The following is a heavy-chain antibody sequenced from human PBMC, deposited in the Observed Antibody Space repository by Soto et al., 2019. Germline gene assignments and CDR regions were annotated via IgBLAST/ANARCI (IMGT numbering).Heavy chain of an antibody. Sequence: GVSLLSCAASGFTFSSYSMNWVRQAPGKGLEWVSYISSSSSTIYYADSVKGRFTISRDNAKNSLYLQMNSLRDEDTAVYYCARESRFLEWLSLNWFDPWGQGTLVTVSS. CDR2: ISSSSSTI. V-gene: IGHV3-48*02. CDR3: ARESRFLEWLSLNWFDP. CDR1: GFTFSSYS. J-gene: IGHJ5*02. D-gene: IGHD3-3*01.